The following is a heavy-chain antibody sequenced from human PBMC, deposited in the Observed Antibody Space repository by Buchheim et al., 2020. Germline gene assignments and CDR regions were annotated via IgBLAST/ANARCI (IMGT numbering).Heavy chain of an antibody. V-gene: IGHV3-23*01. CDR3: AKGAFAASMDV. J-gene: IGHJ6*02. D-gene: IGHD2-15*01. CDR1: GFPFSNYE. Sequence: EVQLLESGGGLVQPGGSLRLPCAALGFPFSNYEMIGARQAPGKGLEGVSTSGSGSRTYYADSVKGRFIISRNNNKKTLNSQMNSLRAEDTAIYYCAKGAFAASMDVWGQGTT. CDR2: TSGSGSRT.